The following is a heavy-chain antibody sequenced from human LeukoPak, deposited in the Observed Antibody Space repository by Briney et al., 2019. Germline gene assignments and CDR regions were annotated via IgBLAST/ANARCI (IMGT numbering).Heavy chain of an antibody. V-gene: IGHV4-4*07. CDR2: VHSTGST. J-gene: IGHJ3*02. D-gene: IGHD2-2*01. CDR1: GGFLTTHY. Sequence: SETLSLTCTVSGGFLTTHYWAWVRQPAGRGLEWIGRVHSTGSTNYSPYFESRVSMSVDTSKNQLSLRLTSVTVADSAMYYCARYCNSASCSDFKGAFDIWGHGTMVIVSS. CDR3: ARYCNSASCSDFKGAFDI.